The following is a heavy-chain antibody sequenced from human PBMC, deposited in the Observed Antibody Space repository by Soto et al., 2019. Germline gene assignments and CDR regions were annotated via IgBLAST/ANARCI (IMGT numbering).Heavy chain of an antibody. Sequence: PGESLKISCKGSGYSFTSYWIGWVRQMPGKGLEWMGIIYPGDSDTRYSPSFQGQVTISADKSISTAYLQWSSLKASDTAMYYCARLHPPSYSRSSVYYYYGMDVWGQGTTVTVSS. CDR2: IYPGDSDT. J-gene: IGHJ6*02. D-gene: IGHD6-6*01. CDR3: ARLHPPSYSRSSVYYYYGMDV. CDR1: GYSFTSYW. V-gene: IGHV5-51*01.